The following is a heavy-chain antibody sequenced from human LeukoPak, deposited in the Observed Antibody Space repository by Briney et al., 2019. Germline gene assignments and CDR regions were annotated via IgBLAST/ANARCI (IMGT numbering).Heavy chain of an antibody. Sequence: GESLKISCTGSGYSFFYYWIGWVRQMPGKGLEWMAMIYPADSRIRYSPSFQGQVTISADTSISTAYLQWSSLKASDTAIYYCARFLGSNSPSDYYHYMDVWGKGTTVTVSS. CDR1: GYSFFYYW. D-gene: IGHD6-6*01. V-gene: IGHV5-51*01. J-gene: IGHJ6*03. CDR2: IYPADSRI. CDR3: ARFLGSNSPSDYYHYMDV.